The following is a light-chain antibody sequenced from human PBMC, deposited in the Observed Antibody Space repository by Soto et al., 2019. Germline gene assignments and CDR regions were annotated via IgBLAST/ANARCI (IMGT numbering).Light chain of an antibody. V-gene: IGKV1-27*01. CDR3: QKYNSAPLT. J-gene: IGKJ4*01. CDR2: ATS. Sequence: DVQMTQSPSSLSAFVGDRVTITSRASQGFAPYLAWFQQKPGKVPKLLIYATSTLQSGVPCRFSGSGSGTDFTLTINSLQPEDVGTYYCQKYNSAPLTFGGGTKVEIK. CDR1: QGFAPY.